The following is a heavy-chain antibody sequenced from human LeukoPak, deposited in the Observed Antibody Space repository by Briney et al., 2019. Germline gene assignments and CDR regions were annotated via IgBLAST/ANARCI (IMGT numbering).Heavy chain of an antibody. Sequence: GGSLRLSCAASGFALSNYWMSWVRQAPGKGLEWVANINQDGREKYFVDSVKGRFAISRDNAMNSLYLQMNSLRAEDTAVYYCARSFLEWFNWFDPWGQGTLVSVSS. CDR3: ARSFLEWFNWFDP. CDR2: INQDGREK. D-gene: IGHD3-3*01. J-gene: IGHJ5*02. V-gene: IGHV3-7*01. CDR1: GFALSNYW.